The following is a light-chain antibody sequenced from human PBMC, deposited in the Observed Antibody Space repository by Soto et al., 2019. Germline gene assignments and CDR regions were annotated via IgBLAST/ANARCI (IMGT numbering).Light chain of an antibody. CDR1: QRVSSSY. J-gene: IGKJ5*01. CDR2: GAS. CDR3: QQYGSSPLIT. Sequence: EIVLTQSPGTLSLSPGERATLSCRASQRVSSSYLAWYQQKPGQAPRLLIYGASSRATGIPDRFSGSGSGTDFTLTISTLEPEDFALYYCQQYGSSPLITFGQGTRLEIK. V-gene: IGKV3-20*01.